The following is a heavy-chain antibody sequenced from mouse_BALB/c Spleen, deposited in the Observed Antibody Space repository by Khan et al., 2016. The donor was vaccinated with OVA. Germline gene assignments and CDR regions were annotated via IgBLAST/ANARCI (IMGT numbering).Heavy chain of an antibody. CDR1: GFTFSSIG. Sequence: EVQLQESGGGLVQPGGSRKLSCAASGFTFSSIGMHWVRQAPEKGLEWVAYISSGSSTIYYADTVKGRFTISRDKPKNTLFLQMTSLRSEDSAMYYCARREGLYAMDYWGQGTSVTVSS. CDR2: ISSGSSTI. CDR3: ARREGLYAMDY. J-gene: IGHJ4*01. D-gene: IGHD3-3*01. V-gene: IGHV5-17*02.